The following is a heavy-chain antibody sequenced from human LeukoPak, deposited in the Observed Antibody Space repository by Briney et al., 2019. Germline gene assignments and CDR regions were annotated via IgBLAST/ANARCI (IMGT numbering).Heavy chain of an antibody. CDR3: AKYAPPITVVTRYFAS. CDR2: IGRSGGDI. V-gene: IGHV3-23*01. CDR1: GFTFSNAW. Sequence: GGSLRLSCAASGFTFSNAWMNWVRQAPGKGLEWVSVIGRSGGDIQYVDSVKGRFTISRDNSKNTLYLQMNSLRAEDTAVYYCAKYAPPITVVTRYFASGGQETRVPVSS. J-gene: IGHJ4*02. D-gene: IGHD4-23*01.